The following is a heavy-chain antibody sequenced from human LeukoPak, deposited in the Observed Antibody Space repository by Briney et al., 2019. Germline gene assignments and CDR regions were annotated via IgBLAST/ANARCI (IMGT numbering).Heavy chain of an antibody. CDR2: ITDSGGGT. CDR3: AKVGYSYGPLDY. CDR1: GFTFSSYG. J-gene: IGHJ4*02. V-gene: IGHV3-23*01. Sequence: PGGSLRLSCAASGFTFSSYGMTWVRQAPGKGLERVSGITDSGGGTYYADSVKGRFTISRDNSKNPLYLQMNSLRAEDTAVYYCAKVGYSYGPLDYWGQGTLVTVSS. D-gene: IGHD5-18*01.